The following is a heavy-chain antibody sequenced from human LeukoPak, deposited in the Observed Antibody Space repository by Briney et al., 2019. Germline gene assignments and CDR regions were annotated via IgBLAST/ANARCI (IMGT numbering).Heavy chain of an antibody. J-gene: IGHJ4*02. D-gene: IGHD2-15*01. CDR3: ARVVVVVAATSLDY. CDR2: ISSSSSYI. V-gene: IGHV3-21*01. CDR1: GFTFSSYS. Sequence: PGGSLRLSCAASGFTFSSYSMNWVRQAPGKGLEWVSSISSSSSYIYYADSVKGRFTISRDNAKNSLYLQMNSLRAEDTAVYYCARVVVVVAATSLDYWGQGTLVTVSS.